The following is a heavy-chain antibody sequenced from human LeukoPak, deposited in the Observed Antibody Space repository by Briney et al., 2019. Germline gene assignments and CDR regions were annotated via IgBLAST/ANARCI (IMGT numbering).Heavy chain of an antibody. J-gene: IGHJ3*02. Sequence: SETLSLTCTVSGGSISSYYWSWIRQPPGKGLEWIGYIYTSGSTTYHPSLMSRLTKSVGTSTNQSSLKQSSMPGPDTAAIYYARPGKRYCSVGSCYSGAFDIWGQGTMVTVSS. CDR1: GGSISSYY. CDR2: IYTSGST. V-gene: IGHV4-4*09. CDR3: ARPGKRYCSVGSCYSGAFDI. D-gene: IGHD2-15*01.